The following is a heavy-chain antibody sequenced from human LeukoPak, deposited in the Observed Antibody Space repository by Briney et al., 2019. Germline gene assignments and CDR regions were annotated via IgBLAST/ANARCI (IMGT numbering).Heavy chain of an antibody. CDR1: GFIYSDYY. J-gene: IGHJ4*02. Sequence: PGGALRLSCAASGFIYSDYYMTWVRQARGKGVEPISFITNGGSGIFYADSVKDRFTISRDNAKNSLYLHMSSLRVEDTAVYYCARERGSSWFYQAFDLWGQGALVIVSS. V-gene: IGHV3-11*01. CDR3: ARERGSSWFYQAFDL. CDR2: ITNGGSGI. D-gene: IGHD6-13*01.